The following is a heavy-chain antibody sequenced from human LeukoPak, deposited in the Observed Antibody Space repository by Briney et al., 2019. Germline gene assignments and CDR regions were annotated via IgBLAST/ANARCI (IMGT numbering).Heavy chain of an antibody. CDR1: GFTFSSYW. Sequence: GGSLRLSCAASGFTFSSYWMHWVHQAPGKGLVWVSRINSDGSSTSYADSVKGRFTISRDNAKNTLYLQMNSLRAEDTAVYYCARDREGYIPNDWGQGTPVTVSS. CDR2: INSDGSST. CDR3: ARDREGYIPND. J-gene: IGHJ4*02. V-gene: IGHV3-74*01. D-gene: IGHD6-13*01.